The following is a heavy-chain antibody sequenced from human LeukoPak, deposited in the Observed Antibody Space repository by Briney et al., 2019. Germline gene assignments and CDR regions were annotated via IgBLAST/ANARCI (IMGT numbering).Heavy chain of an antibody. J-gene: IGHJ3*01. Sequence: SETLSLTCTVSGGSISSSSYYWGWIRQPPGKGLEWIGSIYYSGNTYYNPSLKSRVTISVDTSKNQFFLKLSSVTAADTAVYYCARLFSSSWYRGAFDLWGQGTMVTVSS. D-gene: IGHD6-13*01. CDR2: IYYSGNT. V-gene: IGHV4-39*01. CDR3: ARLFSSSWYRGAFDL. CDR1: GGSISSSSYY.